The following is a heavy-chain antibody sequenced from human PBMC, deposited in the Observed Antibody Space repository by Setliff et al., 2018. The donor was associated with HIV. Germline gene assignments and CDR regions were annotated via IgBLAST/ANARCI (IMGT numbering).Heavy chain of an antibody. D-gene: IGHD1-7*01. V-gene: IGHV1-69*10. CDR1: GGTFSSFA. J-gene: IGHJ4*02. Sequence: ASVKVSCKASGGTFSSFAISWVRQAPGQGLEWLGGVIPILEKTNYAQKFQGRVTITADTSTSTAYMELSSLTSEDTAVYYCARGYNWNYVLAYWGQGTLVTVSS. CDR3: ARGYNWNYVLAY. CDR2: VIPILEKT.